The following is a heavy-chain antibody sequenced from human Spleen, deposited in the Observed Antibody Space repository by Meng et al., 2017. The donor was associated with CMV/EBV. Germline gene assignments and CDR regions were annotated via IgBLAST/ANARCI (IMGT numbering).Heavy chain of an antibody. D-gene: IGHD3-10*01. J-gene: IGHJ4*02. CDR3: ARSQFASESRFDY. V-gene: IGHV3-72*01. Sequence: SGFTFSDYYMDWIRQAPGKGLEWVGRTRNKANSYTTEYAASVKGRFTISRGDSENSLYLQMNSLKTEDTAVYYCARSQFASESRFDYWGQGTLVTVPQ. CDR2: TRNKANSYTT. CDR1: GFTFSDYY.